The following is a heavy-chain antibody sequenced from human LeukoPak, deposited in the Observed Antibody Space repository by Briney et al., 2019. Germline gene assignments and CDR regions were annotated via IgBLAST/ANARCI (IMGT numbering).Heavy chain of an antibody. J-gene: IGHJ6*03. Sequence: GASVKVSCKVSGYTLTELSMHWVRQAPGKGLEWMGGFDPEDGETIYAQKFQGRVTMTEDTSTDTAYMELSSLRSEDTAVYYCATAPAYLMVRGTYMDVWGKGTTVTVSS. CDR1: GYTLTELS. CDR2: FDPEDGET. D-gene: IGHD3-10*01. CDR3: ATAPAYLMVRGTYMDV. V-gene: IGHV1-24*01.